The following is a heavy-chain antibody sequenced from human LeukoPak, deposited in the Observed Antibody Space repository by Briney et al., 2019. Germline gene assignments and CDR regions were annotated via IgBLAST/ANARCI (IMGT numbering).Heavy chain of an antibody. CDR2: IIPIFGTA. CDR1: GGTFSSYA. V-gene: IGHV1-69*05. CDR3: AKKAPPSDAFDI. Sequence: SVKVSCKASGGTFSSYAISWVRQAPGQGLEWMGRIIPIFGTANYAQKFQGRVTITTDESTSTAYMELSSLRSEDTAVYYCAKKAPPSDAFDIWGQGTMVTVSS. J-gene: IGHJ3*02.